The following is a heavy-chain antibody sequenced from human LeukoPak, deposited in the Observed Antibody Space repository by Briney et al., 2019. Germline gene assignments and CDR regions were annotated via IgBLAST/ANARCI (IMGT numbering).Heavy chain of an antibody. V-gene: IGHV4-34*01. CDR3: ARGHDGKAARSFDY. Sequence: GSLRLSCAASGFIFSSYWMHWVRHAPGKGLEWIGEINHSGSTNYNPSLKSRVTISVDTSKNQFSLKLSSVTAADTAVYYCARGHDGKAARSFDYWGQGTLVTVSS. D-gene: IGHD6-6*01. J-gene: IGHJ4*02. CDR2: INHSGST. CDR1: GFIFSSYW.